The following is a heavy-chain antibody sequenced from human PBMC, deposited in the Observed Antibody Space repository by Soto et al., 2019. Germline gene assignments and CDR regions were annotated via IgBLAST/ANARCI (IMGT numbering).Heavy chain of an antibody. D-gene: IGHD6-13*01. CDR2: INGGNGNT. Sequence: ASVKVSCKASGYTFTNYAMNWGRQAPGQRLEWMGWINGGNGNTRYSQKFQARVTITRDTSASTAYMELSRLRSDDTAVYYCARGAGIAAAGPIDYYYYGMDVWGQGTTVTV. CDR3: ARGAGIAAAGPIDYYYYGMDV. J-gene: IGHJ6*02. CDR1: GYTFTNYA. V-gene: IGHV1-3*01.